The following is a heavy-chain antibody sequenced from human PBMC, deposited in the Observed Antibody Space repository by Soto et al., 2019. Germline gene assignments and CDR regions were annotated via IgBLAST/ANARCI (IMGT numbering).Heavy chain of an antibody. D-gene: IGHD6-13*01. J-gene: IGHJ4*02. CDR2: VNTYNGNP. V-gene: IGHV1-18*01. CDR3: AKDSQYSTSWQRFDS. Sequence: QVQLVQSGGELKKPGASVKVSCKASGYTFTNYAISWVRQAPGRGLEWMGWVNTYNGNPNYAQIFQGRVTMTTDTSTGTAYMKLRSLKPDDSAIYSCAKDSQYSTSWQRFDSWGQGTLVTVSS. CDR1: GYTFTNYA.